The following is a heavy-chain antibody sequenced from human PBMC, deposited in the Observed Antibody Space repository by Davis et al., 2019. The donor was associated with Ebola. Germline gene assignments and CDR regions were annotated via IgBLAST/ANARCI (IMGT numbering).Heavy chain of an antibody. Sequence: MPSETLSLTCAVYGGSFSGYYWGWIRQPPGKGLEWIGSIYYSGSTYYNPSLKSRVTISVDTSKNQFSLKLSSVTAADTAVYYCARGRGYYYGSGSYRYNWFDPWGQGTLVTVSS. CDR2: IYYSGST. V-gene: IGHV4-34*01. CDR1: GGSFSGYY. D-gene: IGHD3-10*01. J-gene: IGHJ5*02. CDR3: ARGRGYYYGSGSYRYNWFDP.